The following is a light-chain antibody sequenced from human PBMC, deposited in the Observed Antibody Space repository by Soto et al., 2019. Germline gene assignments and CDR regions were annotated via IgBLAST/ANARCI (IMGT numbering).Light chain of an antibody. Sequence: QSVLTQPASVSGSPGQSITISCTGTSSDVGSYNFVSWYQQHPGKAPKLMISEVSKRPSGISDRFSGSKSGSTASLTISGLQAEDEADYYCCSYSGTSTHTVFGGGTQRTVL. CDR2: EVS. CDR1: SSDVGSYNF. CDR3: CSYSGTSTHTV. V-gene: IGLV2-23*02. J-gene: IGLJ7*01.